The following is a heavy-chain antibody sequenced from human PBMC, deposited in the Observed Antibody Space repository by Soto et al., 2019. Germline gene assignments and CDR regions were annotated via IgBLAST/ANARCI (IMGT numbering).Heavy chain of an antibody. V-gene: IGHV1-69*01. CDR2: IVPMLGTP. CDR3: ARNGTYSSSLSQYSGMDV. D-gene: IGHD1-26*01. Sequence: QVQLVQSGAEVKEPGSSVRVSCKASGGTFDKFIMNWVRQTPGRGLEWMGGIVPMLGTPTYAEKFKGRVTISATGSTSTMYMEVTSLRSEDTAIYYCARNGTYSSSLSQYSGMDVWGQGTTVTVSS. CDR1: GGTFDKFI. J-gene: IGHJ6*02.